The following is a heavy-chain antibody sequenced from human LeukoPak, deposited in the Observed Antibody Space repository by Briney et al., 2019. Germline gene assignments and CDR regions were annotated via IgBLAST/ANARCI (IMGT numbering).Heavy chain of an antibody. CDR3: SRTRISGIDGFDI. Sequence: GGSLRLSCTASGFAFSDYGVNWFRQAPGKGLEWVAFIRSKPYGGTTEYAASVKGRFSISRDDSTSIVYLHMNSLKTEDTALYYCSRTRISGIDGFDIWGQGTMVTVSS. J-gene: IGHJ3*02. CDR2: IRSKPYGGTT. D-gene: IGHD2-15*01. V-gene: IGHV3-49*03. CDR1: GFAFSDYG.